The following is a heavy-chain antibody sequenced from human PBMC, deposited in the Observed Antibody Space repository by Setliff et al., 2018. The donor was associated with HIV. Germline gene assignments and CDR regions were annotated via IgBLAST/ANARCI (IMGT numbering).Heavy chain of an antibody. CDR3: AREILSSSAIDY. CDR1: GFTFSDYY. D-gene: IGHD6-6*01. V-gene: IGHV3-11*04. J-gene: IGHJ4*02. CDR2: ISSSGTNI. Sequence: PGGSLRLSCAASGFTFSDYYMSWIRQAPGKGLVWVSYISSSGTNIYYVDSVKGRFTISRDNAKDSLYLQMNSLRAEDTAVYYCAREILSSSAIDYWGQGTLVTVSS.